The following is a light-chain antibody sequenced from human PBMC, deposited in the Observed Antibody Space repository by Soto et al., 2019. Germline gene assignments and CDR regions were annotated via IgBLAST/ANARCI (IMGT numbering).Light chain of an antibody. CDR3: QQYNNWPPYT. Sequence: RVMTQSPATLSVSPGERATLSCRASQNVSSNLVWYQQKPGQAPRLLIYGASTRATGIPARFSGSGSGTAFTLTISSLQSEDFAIYYCQQYNNWPPYTFGQGTKLEMK. V-gene: IGKV3-15*01. CDR1: QNVSSN. J-gene: IGKJ2*01. CDR2: GAS.